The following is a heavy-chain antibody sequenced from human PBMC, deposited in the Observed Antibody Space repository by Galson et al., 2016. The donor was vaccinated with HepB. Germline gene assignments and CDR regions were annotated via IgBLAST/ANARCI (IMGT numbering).Heavy chain of an antibody. J-gene: IGHJ3*01. CDR2: ISAYNGNT. CDR3: ARARVGDYDVFDV. Sequence: SVKVSCKASGYRFTKYGISWVRQAPGQGLEWVGRISAYNGNTKYAQNLQGRVTMTTDTSTTTAYMELRSLRSDDTAVYYCARARVGDYDVFDVWGQGTMVTVSS. D-gene: IGHD4-17*01. CDR1: GYRFTKYG. V-gene: IGHV1-18*01.